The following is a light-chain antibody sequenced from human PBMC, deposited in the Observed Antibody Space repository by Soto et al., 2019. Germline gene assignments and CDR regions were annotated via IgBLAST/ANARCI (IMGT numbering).Light chain of an antibody. CDR3: CSYAGSSTFV. CDR2: DVS. J-gene: IGLJ1*01. Sequence: QSVLTQPRSVSGSPGQSVTISCTGTSSDVGTYDFVSWYQQHPGKAPRLMIFDVSERPSGVPDRFSGSKSGNTASLTISGLQAEDEADYYCCSYAGSSTFVFGTGTKVTVL. V-gene: IGLV2-11*01. CDR1: SSDVGTYDF.